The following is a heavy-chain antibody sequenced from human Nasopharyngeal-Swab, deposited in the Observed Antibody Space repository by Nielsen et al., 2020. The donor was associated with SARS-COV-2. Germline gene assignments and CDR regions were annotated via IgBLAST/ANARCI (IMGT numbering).Heavy chain of an antibody. CDR3: AREEGYSSGWYFRY. J-gene: IGHJ4*02. D-gene: IGHD6-13*01. CDR2: IIPSSGTA. Sequence: WLRQAPGQGREWMGGIIPSSGTANYAQQFQGRVTITADESSSIVYMEVSGLRSEDSAVYYCAREEGYSSGWYFRYWGQGTLVTVSS. V-gene: IGHV1-69*01.